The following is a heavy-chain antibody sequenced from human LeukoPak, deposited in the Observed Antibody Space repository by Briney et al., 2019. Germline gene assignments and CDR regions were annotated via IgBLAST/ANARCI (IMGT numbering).Heavy chain of an antibody. CDR1: GYTFTSYA. Sequence: GASVKVSCKASGYTFTSYAMHWVRQAPGQRLEWMGWINAGNGNTKYSQKFQGRVTMTRDTSTSTVYMELSSLRSEDTAVYYCARDPVVVAALDYWGQGTLVTVSS. J-gene: IGHJ4*02. CDR3: ARDPVVVAALDY. CDR2: INAGNGNT. V-gene: IGHV1-3*01. D-gene: IGHD2-15*01.